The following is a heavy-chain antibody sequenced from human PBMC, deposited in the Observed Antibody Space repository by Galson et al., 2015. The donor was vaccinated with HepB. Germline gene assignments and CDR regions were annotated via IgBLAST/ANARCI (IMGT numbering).Heavy chain of an antibody. J-gene: IGHJ4*02. CDR3: AKDREGYARLGALDC. V-gene: IGHV3-23*01. D-gene: IGHD5-24*01. CDR1: GFTFSSYA. CDR2: ISGSGAST. Sequence: SLRLSCAASGFTFSSYAMSWVRQAPGKGLEWVSTISGSGASTYYADSVKGRFTISRDNSKNTLYLQMNSLRAEDTAVYYCAKDREGYARLGALDCWGQGTLVTVSS.